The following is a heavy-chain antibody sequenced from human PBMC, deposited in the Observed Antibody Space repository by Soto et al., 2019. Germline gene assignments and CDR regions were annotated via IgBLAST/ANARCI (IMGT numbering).Heavy chain of an antibody. J-gene: IGHJ5*02. Sequence: SETLSLTCTVSGGSISSSSYYWGWIRQPPGKGLEWIGSIYYSGSTYYNPSLKSRVTISVDTSKNQFSLKLSSVTAADTAVYYCARHDPDHRAIPGFDPWGQGTLVTVSS. CDR2: IYYSGST. D-gene: IGHD2-2*01. CDR3: ARHDPDHRAIPGFDP. V-gene: IGHV4-39*01. CDR1: GGSISSSSYY.